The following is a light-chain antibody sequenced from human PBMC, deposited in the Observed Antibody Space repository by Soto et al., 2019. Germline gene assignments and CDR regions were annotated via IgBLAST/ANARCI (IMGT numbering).Light chain of an antibody. CDR3: QQYHTWPQT. Sequence: VLTQSPATLSLSQGDRANLSCTASQAVSSNLAWYKQKPVQAPRLLIYDASTMATGIPARFSGSGSGTDFTLTIRVLQAEDLAVYYCQQYHTWPQTFGQWIKV. J-gene: IGKJ1*01. CDR2: DAS. V-gene: IGKV3-11*01. CDR1: QAVSSN.